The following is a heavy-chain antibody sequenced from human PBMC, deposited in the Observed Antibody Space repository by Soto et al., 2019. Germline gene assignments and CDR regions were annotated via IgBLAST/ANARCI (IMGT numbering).Heavy chain of an antibody. J-gene: IGHJ3*01. CDR1: GFTFSIHG. CDR3: SRCTWDALSSCAFDV. Sequence: QVHLVESGGDVVQPGRSLTLSCVASGFTFSIHGMQWVRQAPGKGLEWVSSIQNDGSKKYYADSIRGRFTISRDNSKNTLFLQMDRLRAEDTAVYYCSRCTWDALSSCAFDVWGQGTTVTVSS. V-gene: IGHV3-33*01. CDR2: IQNDGSKK. D-gene: IGHD2-8*01.